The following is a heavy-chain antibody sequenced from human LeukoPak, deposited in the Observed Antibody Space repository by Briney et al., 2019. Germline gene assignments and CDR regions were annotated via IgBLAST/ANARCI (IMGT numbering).Heavy chain of an antibody. J-gene: IGHJ4*02. CDR3: AREEGDFWSGYYSFDY. D-gene: IGHD3-3*01. CDR2: IKSKTDGGTT. Sequence: GGSLRLSCAASGFTFSNAWMNWVRQAPGKGLEWVGRIKSKTDGGTTDYAAPVKGRFTISRDDSKNTLYLQMNSLKTEDTAVYYCAREEGDFWSGYYSFDYWVQGTLVTVSS. V-gene: IGHV3-15*07. CDR1: GFTFSNAW.